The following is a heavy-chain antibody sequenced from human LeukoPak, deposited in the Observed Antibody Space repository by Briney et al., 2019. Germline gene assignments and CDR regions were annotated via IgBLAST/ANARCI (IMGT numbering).Heavy chain of an antibody. D-gene: IGHD2-2*02. CDR3: ARAYRSSTSCYTAGY. Sequence: ASVKVSCKASGGTFSSYAISWVRQAPGQGLEWMGGIIPIFGTANYAQKFQGRVTITADESTSTAYMELSSLRSDDTAVYYCARAYRSSTSCYTAGYWGQGTLVTVSS. V-gene: IGHV1-69*13. CDR2: IIPIFGTA. CDR1: GGTFSSYA. J-gene: IGHJ4*02.